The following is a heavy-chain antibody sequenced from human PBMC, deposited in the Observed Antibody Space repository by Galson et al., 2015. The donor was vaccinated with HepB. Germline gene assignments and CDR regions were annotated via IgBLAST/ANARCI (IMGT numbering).Heavy chain of an antibody. V-gene: IGHV3-23*01. Sequence: SLRLSCAASGFTFSIYAMNWVRQAPGKGLEWVSAISGSGSTTYYADSVKGRFTISRDNSENTLYLQMNTLRAEDTALYYCASHSTAENLYWGQGTLVTVSS. J-gene: IGHJ4*02. CDR3: ASHSTAENLY. CDR2: ISGSGSTT. CDR1: GFTFSIYA. D-gene: IGHD1-14*01.